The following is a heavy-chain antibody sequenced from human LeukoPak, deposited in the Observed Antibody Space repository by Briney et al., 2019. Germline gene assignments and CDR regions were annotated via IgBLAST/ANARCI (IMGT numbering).Heavy chain of an antibody. CDR3: ARVVSPGRVTFDY. D-gene: IGHD2-21*02. V-gene: IGHV4-61*02. J-gene: IGHJ4*02. CDR2: IYTSGST. CDR1: GGSISSGSYY. Sequence: PSQTLSLTCTVSGGSISSGSYYWSWIRQPAGKGLEWIGRIYTSGSTNYNPSLKSRVTISVDTSKNQFSLKLSSVTAADTAVYYCARVVSPGRVTFDYWGQGTLATVSS.